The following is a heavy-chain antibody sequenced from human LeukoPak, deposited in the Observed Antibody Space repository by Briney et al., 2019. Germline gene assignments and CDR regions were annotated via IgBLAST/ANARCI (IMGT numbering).Heavy chain of an antibody. CDR1: GGSISSGGYY. D-gene: IGHD3-22*01. Sequence: SETLSLTCTVSGGSISSGGYYWSWIRQHPGKGLEWIGYIYYSGSTYYNPSLKSRVTISVDTSKNQFSLKLSSVTAADTAVYYCAAPGDIGSGYFHDAFNIWGQGTMVTVSS. CDR3: AAPGDIGSGYFHDAFNI. J-gene: IGHJ3*02. CDR2: IYYSGST. V-gene: IGHV4-31*03.